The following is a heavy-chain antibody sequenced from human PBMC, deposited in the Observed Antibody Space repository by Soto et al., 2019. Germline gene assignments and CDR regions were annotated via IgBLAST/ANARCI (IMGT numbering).Heavy chain of an antibody. J-gene: IGHJ6*02. D-gene: IGHD2-2*01. CDR3: ARGGYCSSTSCYVHYYYYGMDV. V-gene: IGHV1-69*13. CDR1: GGTFSSYA. CDR2: IIPIFGTA. Sequence: ASVKVSCKAPGGTFSSYAISWVRQAPGQGLEWMGGIIPIFGTANYAQKFQGRVTITADESTSTAYMELSSLRSEDTAVYYCARGGYCSSTSCYVHYYYYGMDVWGQGTTVTVSS.